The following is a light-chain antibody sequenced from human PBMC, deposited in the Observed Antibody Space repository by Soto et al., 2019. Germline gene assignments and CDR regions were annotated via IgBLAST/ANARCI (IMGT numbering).Light chain of an antibody. CDR3: SAWEDSLTGSYV. Sequence: QSVLTQPPSVSGTPGQRVTISCSGSSSNIGSNTVNWYQQLPGMAPKLIFSINDQRPSGVPARFSSSKSGAAASLAISGLQSEDEADDFCSAWEDSLTGSYVFGSGTKLTVL. CDR1: SSNIGSNT. J-gene: IGLJ1*01. CDR2: IND. V-gene: IGLV1-44*01.